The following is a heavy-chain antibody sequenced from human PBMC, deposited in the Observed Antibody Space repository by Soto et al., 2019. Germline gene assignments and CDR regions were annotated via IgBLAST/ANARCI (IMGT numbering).Heavy chain of an antibody. V-gene: IGHV3-66*01. CDR2: IYSGGST. J-gene: IGHJ6*02. CDR1: GFTVSSNY. CDR3: ASYRIAAAGTWSYGMDV. Sequence: GGSLRLSCASSGFTVSSNYMSWVRQAPGKGLEWVSVIYSGGSTYYADSVKGRFTISRDNSKNTLYLQMNSLRAEDTAVYYCASYRIAAAGTWSYGMDVWSQGTTVNLPS. D-gene: IGHD6-13*01.